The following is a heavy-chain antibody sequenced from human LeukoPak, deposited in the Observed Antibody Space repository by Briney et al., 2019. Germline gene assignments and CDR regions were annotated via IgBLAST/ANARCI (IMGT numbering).Heavy chain of an antibody. CDR2: IIPIAGTT. CDR1: GGTFGSYA. CDR3: ARGGYYYDSSGYSHLPDY. D-gene: IGHD3-22*01. V-gene: IGHV1-69*01. J-gene: IGHJ4*02. Sequence: SVKVSCKDSGGTFGSYAFSWVRQAPGQGLEWMGGIIPIAGTTNYAQMFQGRVTITADESTSTAYMELSSLRSEDTAVYYCARGGYYYDSSGYSHLPDYWGQGTLVTVSA.